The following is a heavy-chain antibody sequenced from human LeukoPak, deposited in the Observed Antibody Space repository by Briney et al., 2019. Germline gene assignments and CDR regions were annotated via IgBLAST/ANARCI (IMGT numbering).Heavy chain of an antibody. D-gene: IGHD3-3*01. Sequence: PSETLSLTCTVSGGSISSGDYCWSWIRQPPGKGLEWIGYIYYSGSTYYNPSLKSRVTISVDTSKNQFSLKLSSVTAADTAVYYCARVSAIFGVVIMGVDYWGQGTLVTVSS. CDR1: GGSISSGDYC. CDR2: IYYSGST. V-gene: IGHV4-30-4*08. J-gene: IGHJ4*02. CDR3: ARVSAIFGVVIMGVDY.